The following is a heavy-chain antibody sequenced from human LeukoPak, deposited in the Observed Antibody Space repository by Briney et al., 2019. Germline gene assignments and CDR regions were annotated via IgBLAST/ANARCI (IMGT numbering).Heavy chain of an antibody. V-gene: IGHV4-4*02. D-gene: IGHD6-13*01. CDR2: IYHSGST. Sequence: PSETLSLTCAVSGGSISSSNWWSWVRQPPGKGLEWIGEIYHSGSTNYNPSLKSRVTMSVDTSKNQFSLKLSSVTAADTAVYYCAREAQQLALGIDYYYYYMDVWGKGTTVTVSS. J-gene: IGHJ6*03. CDR1: GGSISSSNW. CDR3: AREAQQLALGIDYYYYYMDV.